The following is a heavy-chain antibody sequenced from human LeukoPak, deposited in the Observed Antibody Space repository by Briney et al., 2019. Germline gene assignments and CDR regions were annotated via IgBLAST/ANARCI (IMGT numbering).Heavy chain of an antibody. CDR3: AKDGAAAYYYYMDV. D-gene: IGHD6-13*01. J-gene: IGHJ6*03. CDR2: ISWNSGSI. Sequence: GGSLRLSCAASGFTFDDYAMHWVRQAPGKGLEWVSGISWNSGSIGYADSVKGRFTISRDNAKNSLYLQMNSLRAEDTALYYCAKDGAAAYYYYMDVWGKGTTVTISS. V-gene: IGHV3-9*01. CDR1: GFTFDDYA.